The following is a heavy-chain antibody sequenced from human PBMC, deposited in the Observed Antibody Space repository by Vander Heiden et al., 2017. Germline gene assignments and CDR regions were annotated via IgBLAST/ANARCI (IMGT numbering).Heavy chain of an antibody. J-gene: IGHJ4*02. Sequence: EVQLVESGGGLVKPGGPLRLSCAASGFTFSNAWMNWVRQAPGKGLEWVGRIKSNTDGGTTDDAAPVKGRFTISIYDPKNTLYMKMKSLKTEDTAVYHCTTDEVTRGYWGQGTLVTVSS. CDR1: GFTFSNAW. V-gene: IGHV3-15*07. D-gene: IGHD3-10*01. CDR2: IKSNTDGGTT. CDR3: TTDEVTRGY.